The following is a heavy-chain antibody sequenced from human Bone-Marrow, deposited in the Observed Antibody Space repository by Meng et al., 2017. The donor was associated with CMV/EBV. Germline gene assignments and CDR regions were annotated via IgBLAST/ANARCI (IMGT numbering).Heavy chain of an antibody. D-gene: IGHD2-15*01. CDR2: MNPNSGNT. J-gene: IGHJ6*02. V-gene: IGHV1-8*02. CDR3: ARTRIEVEPDGTKIKYYNYGMDV. Sequence: ASVKVSCKTSGYSFTAYHIHWVRQATGQGLEWMGWMNPNSGNTGYAQKFQGRVTMTRVTSISTAYMELSSLTSDDTAVYYCARTRIEVEPDGTKIKYYNYGMDVWGQGTTVTVSS. CDR1: GYSFTAYH.